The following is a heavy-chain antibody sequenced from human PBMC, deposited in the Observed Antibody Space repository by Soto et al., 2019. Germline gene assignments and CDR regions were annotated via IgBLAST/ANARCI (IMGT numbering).Heavy chain of an antibody. CDR1: GGSISSGDYY. CDR3: AGHLTAGSYYDLGSYYYYYAMDV. D-gene: IGHD3-10*01. CDR2: IYYSGST. Sequence: SETLSLTCSVSGGSISSGDYYWNWICQPPGKGLEWIGHIYYSGSTYYNSSLKSRVTISLDTSKNQFSLKLSSVTAADTAVYYCAGHLTAGSYYDLGSYYYYYAMDVWGQGTKVTVSS. J-gene: IGHJ6*02. V-gene: IGHV4-30-4*01.